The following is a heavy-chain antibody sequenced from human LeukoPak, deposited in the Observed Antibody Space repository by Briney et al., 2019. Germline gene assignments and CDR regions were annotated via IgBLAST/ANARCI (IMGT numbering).Heavy chain of an antibody. CDR3: ACTSYGANPPDL. J-gene: IGHJ5*02. V-gene: IGHV7-4-1*02. Sequence: GSVSVSCKASGDTFTTYAINWVRQAPGEGVEGRGWIRTDTGDPTYVRGFRGRFVFSLDSSVSTAYLQINRLRTGDTGVYFCACTSYGANPPDLWGQGTLVTLSS. D-gene: IGHD4-23*01. CDR1: GDTFTTYA. CDR2: IRTDTGDP.